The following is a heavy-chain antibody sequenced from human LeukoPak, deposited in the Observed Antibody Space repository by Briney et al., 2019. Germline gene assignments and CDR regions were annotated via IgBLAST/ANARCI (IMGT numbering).Heavy chain of an antibody. CDR1: GFSFRRYA. V-gene: IGHV3-23*01. Sequence: GGSLRLSCAASGFSFRRYAMNWVRQAPGRGLEWVAVISGPGPSTVYADSVKGRFTISRDNSKNSLFLQLDSLRVEDTAIYYCAKEEMPHAFDLWGQGTMVTVSS. D-gene: IGHD5-24*01. CDR3: AKEEMPHAFDL. J-gene: IGHJ3*01. CDR2: ISGPGPST.